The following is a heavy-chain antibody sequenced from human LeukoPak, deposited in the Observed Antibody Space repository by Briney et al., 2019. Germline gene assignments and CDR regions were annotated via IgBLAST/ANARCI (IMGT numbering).Heavy chain of an antibody. CDR1: GFTFSSYS. J-gene: IGHJ4*02. D-gene: IGHD4-17*01. Sequence: PGGSLRLSCAASGFTFSSYSMNWVRQAPGKGLEWVSSISSSSSYIYYADSVKGRFTISRDNAKNSLYLQMNSLRAEDTAVYYCARDGTVTHTHDYWGQGTLVTVSS. V-gene: IGHV3-21*04. CDR2: ISSSSSYI. CDR3: ARDGTVTHTHDY.